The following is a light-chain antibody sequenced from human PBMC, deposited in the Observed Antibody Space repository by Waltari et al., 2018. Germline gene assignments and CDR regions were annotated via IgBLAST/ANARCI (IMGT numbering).Light chain of an antibody. CDR2: DTS. J-gene: IGKJ2*01. CDR1: QSVSSY. V-gene: IGKV3-11*01. Sequence: EIVLTQSPPTLSLSPGERATLSCRASQSVSSYLAWYKQKPGQAPRLLIYDTSSRATGIPARFSGSGSGTDFTLTISSLEPEDFAVYYCQHRTNWPQTFGPGTKLEI. CDR3: QHRTNWPQT.